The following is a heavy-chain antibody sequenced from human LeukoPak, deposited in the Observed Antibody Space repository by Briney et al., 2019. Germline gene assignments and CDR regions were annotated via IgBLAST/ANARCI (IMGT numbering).Heavy chain of an antibody. D-gene: IGHD3-22*01. CDR2: IYYSGST. CDR3: ARLGDSSGYYYYYYMDV. J-gene: IGHJ6*03. Sequence: SETLSLTCTVSGGSISSYYWSWIRQPPGKGLEWIGYIYYSGSTNYNPSLKSRVTISVDTSKNQFSLKLSSVTAADTAVYYCARLGDSSGYYYYYYMDVWGKGTTVTISS. CDR1: GGSISSYY. V-gene: IGHV4-59*01.